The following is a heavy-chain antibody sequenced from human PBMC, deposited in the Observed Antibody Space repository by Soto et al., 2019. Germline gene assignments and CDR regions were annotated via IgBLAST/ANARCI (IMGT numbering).Heavy chain of an antibody. J-gene: IGHJ6*02. Sequence: SETLCLTKTVSGGSIGNYDWSWIRQHPGRGLEWIGHIFYSGSTVYNPSFKSRVTISVDTSKNQFSLKLNSVTAADTAVYYCARDLWGYCGTDCYPLDVWGQGTTVTVSS. D-gene: IGHD2-21*02. CDR2: IFYSGST. V-gene: IGHV4-59*01. CDR3: ARDLWGYCGTDCYPLDV. CDR1: GGSIGNYD.